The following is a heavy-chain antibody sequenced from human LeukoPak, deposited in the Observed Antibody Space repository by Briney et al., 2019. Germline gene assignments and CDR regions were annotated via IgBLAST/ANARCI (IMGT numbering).Heavy chain of an antibody. CDR2: IYTDGST. CDR3: ARAALYYVDNSGPLLDY. V-gene: IGHV4-61*02. CDR1: GASIGSGSNY. J-gene: IGHJ4*02. Sequence: SETLSLTCSVSGASIGSGSNYWSWIRQPAGKGLEWIGRIYTDGSTNYNPSLKSRVIISPDTSKNHFSLKLSSVTVADTAVYYCARAALYYVDNSGPLLDYWGQGTLVTVSS. D-gene: IGHD3-22*01.